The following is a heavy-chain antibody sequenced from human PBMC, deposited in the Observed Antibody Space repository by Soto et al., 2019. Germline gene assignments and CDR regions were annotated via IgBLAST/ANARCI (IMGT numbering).Heavy chain of an antibody. J-gene: IGHJ1*01. CDR2: ISYDGSNK. D-gene: IGHD3-16*01. CDR3: ASLMITFGGVTPFGS. Sequence: QVQLVESGGGVVQPGRSLRLSCAASGFTFSSYAMHWVRQAPGKGLEWVAVISYDGSNKYYADSVKGRFIISRDNSKNALYLQMNSLRAEDTAVYYCASLMITFGGVTPFGSWGQSTMVTVSS. V-gene: IGHV3-30-3*01. CDR1: GFTFSSYA.